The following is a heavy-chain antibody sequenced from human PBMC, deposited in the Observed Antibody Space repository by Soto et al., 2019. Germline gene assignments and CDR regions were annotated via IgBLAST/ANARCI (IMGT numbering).Heavy chain of an antibody. CDR1: GFTFSSYA. J-gene: IGHJ4*02. V-gene: IGHV3-23*01. Sequence: GGSLRLSCAASGFTFSSYAMSWVRQAPGKGLEWVSAISGSGGSTDYADSVKGRFTISRDNSKNTLYLQMHSLRAEDTAVYYCAKDGSSWYPFDYWGQGTLVTVSS. CDR2: ISGSGGST. CDR3: AKDGSSWYPFDY. D-gene: IGHD6-13*01.